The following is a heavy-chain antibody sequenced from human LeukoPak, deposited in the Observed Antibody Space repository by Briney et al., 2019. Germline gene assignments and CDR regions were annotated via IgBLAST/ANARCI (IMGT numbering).Heavy chain of an antibody. V-gene: IGHV4-59*12. Sequence: SETLSLTCTVSGGSISSYYWSWIRQPPGKGLEWIGYIYYSGSTNYNPSLKSRVTISVDKSKNQFSLKLSSVTAADTAVYYCATIAVAGTNEYFQHWGQGTLVTVSS. CDR3: ATIAVAGTNEYFQH. CDR2: IYYSGST. J-gene: IGHJ1*01. D-gene: IGHD6-19*01. CDR1: GGSISSYY.